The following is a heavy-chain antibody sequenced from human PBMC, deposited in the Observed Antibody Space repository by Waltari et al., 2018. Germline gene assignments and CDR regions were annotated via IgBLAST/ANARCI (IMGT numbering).Heavy chain of an antibody. CDR3: ARLGYDFWSGRFDY. Sequence: QVQLQESGPGLVKPSETLSLTCTVSGYSISSGYYWGWIRQPPGKGLEWIGSIYHSGSTYYNPSLKSRVTISVDTSKNQFSLKLSSVTAADTAVYYCARLGYDFWSGRFDYWGQGTLVTVSS. V-gene: IGHV4-38-2*02. J-gene: IGHJ4*02. CDR2: IYHSGST. CDR1: GYSISSGYY. D-gene: IGHD3-3*01.